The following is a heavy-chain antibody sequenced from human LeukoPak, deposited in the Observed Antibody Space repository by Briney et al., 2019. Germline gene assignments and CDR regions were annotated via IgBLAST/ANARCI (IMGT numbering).Heavy chain of an antibody. Sequence: PSETLSLTCTVSGGSISSSSSYWGWIRQPPGKGLEWIGSIYYSGSTYYSPSLKSRVTISLYTAENQFSLRLDSVTDADTAVYYCARHGIQLLDYWGQGTLVTVSS. CDR1: GGSISSSSSY. CDR2: IYYSGST. CDR3: ARHGIQLLDY. D-gene: IGHD5-18*01. J-gene: IGHJ4*02. V-gene: IGHV4-39*01.